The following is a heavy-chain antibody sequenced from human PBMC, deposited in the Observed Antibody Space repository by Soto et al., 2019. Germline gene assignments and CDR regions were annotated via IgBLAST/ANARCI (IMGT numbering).Heavy chain of an antibody. J-gene: IGHJ6*02. Sequence: PGGSLRLSCAASGFTFSSYAMHWVRQAPGKWLEWVAVISYDGSNKYYADSVKGRFTISRDNSKNTLYLQMNSLRAEDTAVYYCARGLQAIVVVPDIYYYYYGMDVWGQGXTVTVSS. D-gene: IGHD2-2*01. CDR1: GFTFSSYA. V-gene: IGHV3-30-3*01. CDR3: ARGLQAIVVVPDIYYYYYGMDV. CDR2: ISYDGSNK.